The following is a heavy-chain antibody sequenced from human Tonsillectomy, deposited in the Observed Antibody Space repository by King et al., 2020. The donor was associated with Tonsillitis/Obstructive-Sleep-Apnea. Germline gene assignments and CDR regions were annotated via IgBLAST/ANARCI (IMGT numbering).Heavy chain of an antibody. Sequence: VQLVESGGGLVKPGGSLRLSCAASGFTFSDYYMSWIRQAPGKGLEWVSYISSSSSYTNYADSVKGRFTISRDNAKNSLYLRMNSLRAEDTAVYYCARGELHRISHGMDVWGQGTTVTVSS. D-gene: IGHD1-26*01. J-gene: IGHJ6*02. CDR2: ISSSSSYT. CDR3: ARGELHRISHGMDV. V-gene: IGHV3-11*06. CDR1: GFTFSDYY.